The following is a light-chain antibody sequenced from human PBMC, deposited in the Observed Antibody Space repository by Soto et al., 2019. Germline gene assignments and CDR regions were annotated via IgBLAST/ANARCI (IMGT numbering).Light chain of an antibody. V-gene: IGKV3-11*01. CDR2: DAS. CDR3: QQRSNWPTIT. J-gene: IGKJ5*01. Sequence: ETVWTQSPGTLALSPGDRVTLSCRASQSVTYRYLAWYQQKPGQAPRLLLYDASNRATGIPARFSGSGSGTDFTLTISSLETEDFAVYYCQQRSNWPTITFGQGTRLEIK. CDR1: QSVTYRY.